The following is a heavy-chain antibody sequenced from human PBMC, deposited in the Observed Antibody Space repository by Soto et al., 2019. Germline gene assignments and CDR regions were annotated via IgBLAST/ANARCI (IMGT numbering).Heavy chain of an antibody. D-gene: IGHD7-27*01. CDR1: GFAFSRND. Sequence: GGSLRLSCAASGFAFSRNDMNWVRQRPGKGLEWVSNINYSGVSTYYSDAVKGRFTISRDNSKNILYLEMNSLKVGDTAVYYCVTGPNWGWGYWGQGALVTVCS. V-gene: IGHV3-23*01. CDR3: VTGPNWGWGY. J-gene: IGHJ4*02. CDR2: INYSGVST.